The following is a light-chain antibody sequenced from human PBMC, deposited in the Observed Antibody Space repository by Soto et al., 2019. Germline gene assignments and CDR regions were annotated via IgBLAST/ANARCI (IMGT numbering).Light chain of an antibody. V-gene: IGKV3-20*01. CDR3: QQYGSSRLT. J-gene: IGKJ4*01. Sequence: EIVLTQSPATLSLSPGARAPLSCRASQSISSYLAWYQQNPGQAPRLLIYDASNGATGIPARFSGSGSGTDFTLTISRLEPEDFAVYYCQQYGSSRLTFGGGTKVDIK. CDR1: QSISSY. CDR2: DAS.